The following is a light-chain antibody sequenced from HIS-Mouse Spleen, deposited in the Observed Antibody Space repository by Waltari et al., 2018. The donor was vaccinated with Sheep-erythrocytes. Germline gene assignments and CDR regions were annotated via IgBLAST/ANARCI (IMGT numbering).Light chain of an antibody. J-gene: IGLJ1*01. Sequence: QSALTQPRSVSGSPGQSVTISCTGTSSHVGGYNYVSWYQQHPGKAPKLMIYDVSQRPSGVPDRVSGSKSGNTASLTISGLQAEDEADYYCCSYAGSYNHVFATGTKVTVL. CDR1: SSHVGGYNY. CDR2: DVS. CDR3: CSYAGSYNHV. V-gene: IGLV2-11*01.